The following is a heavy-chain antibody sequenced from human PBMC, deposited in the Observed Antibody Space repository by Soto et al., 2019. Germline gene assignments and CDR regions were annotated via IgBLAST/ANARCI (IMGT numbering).Heavy chain of an antibody. V-gene: IGHV3-53*01. CDR3: AKGAWIQLWYAFDY. D-gene: IGHD5-18*01. J-gene: IGHJ4*02. CDR1: VFTVSSNY. Sequence: PGGSLRLSCAASVFTVSSNYMSLVRQAPGEGLEWVSVIYSGGSSYYADSVKVRFTISRDNSKNTLYLQMNSLRAEDTAVYYCAKGAWIQLWYAFDYWGQGTMVTVSS. CDR2: IYSGGSS.